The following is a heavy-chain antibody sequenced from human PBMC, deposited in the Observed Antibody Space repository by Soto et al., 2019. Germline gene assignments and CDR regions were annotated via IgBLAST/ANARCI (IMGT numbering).Heavy chain of an antibody. J-gene: IGHJ5*02. CDR3: AKNSGWFNT. V-gene: IGHV3-23*01. Sequence: EFQVMQSGGGFVQPGGSLRLACAASGFSFSTTDMSWVRQAPGKGLEWVSTIDGGGETTYYADSVRGRFTISRDNSKNTVYLQMDGLRVDATAFYYCAKNSGWFNTWGQGDLVIVSS. CDR2: IDGGGETT. D-gene: IGHD3-10*01. CDR1: GFSFSTTD.